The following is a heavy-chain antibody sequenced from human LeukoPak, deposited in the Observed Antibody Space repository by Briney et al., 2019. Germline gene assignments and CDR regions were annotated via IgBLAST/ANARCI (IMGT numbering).Heavy chain of an antibody. CDR2: INWNGDRT. CDR1: GFTFDDYG. J-gene: IGHJ4*02. D-gene: IGHD3-10*02. V-gene: IGHV3-20*04. Sequence: PGGSLRLSCAASGFTFDDYGMSRVRQVPGMRLEWVSGINWNGDRTGYADSVKGRFTISRDSAKSSLYLQMNSLRADDTAFYYCARGYFVRNDYWGQGTLVTVSS. CDR3: ARGYFVRNDY.